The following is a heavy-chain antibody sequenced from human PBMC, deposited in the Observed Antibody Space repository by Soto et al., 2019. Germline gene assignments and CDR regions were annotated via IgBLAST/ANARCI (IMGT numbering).Heavy chain of an antibody. CDR3: ARDNYGHLDY. D-gene: IGHD3-10*01. V-gene: IGHV1-2*02. Sequence: QVQLVQSGADVKRPGASVRVSCKPSGYPFTDLYIHWVRLAPGLGLEWMGWIDPRSGASRKTQKFQGRFPLTRDTSTSTVYMELFSLRSDDTAVYYCARDNYGHLDYWGQGTLVTVSS. CDR1: GYPFTDLY. CDR2: IDPRSGAS. J-gene: IGHJ4*02.